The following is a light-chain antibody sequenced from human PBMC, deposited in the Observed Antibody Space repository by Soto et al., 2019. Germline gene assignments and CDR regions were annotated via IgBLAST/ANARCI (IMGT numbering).Light chain of an antibody. J-gene: IGKJ4*01. CDR3: QQYNAWPLT. V-gene: IGKV3-15*01. CDR2: GAA. Sequence: EVVMTQSPATLSVSPGERVLLSCRASQSVSSDLAWYHQKPGQPPRLLIYGAATRATGIPGRFSGSWSGTECTLTISSLQSEDFGVYYCQQYNAWPLTFGGGTKVEIK. CDR1: QSVSSD.